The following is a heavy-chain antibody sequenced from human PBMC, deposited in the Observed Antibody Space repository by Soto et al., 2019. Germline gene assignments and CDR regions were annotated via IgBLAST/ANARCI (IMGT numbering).Heavy chain of an antibody. CDR1: GFTFSSYG. D-gene: IGHD4-17*01. Sequence: GGSLRLSCAASGFTFSSYGMHWVRQAPGKGLEWVAVISYDGSNKYYADSVKGRFTITRDNSKNKLYLQMNSLRAEDTAVSYRAKDGAVNAFDIWGQGTMVTV. CDR2: ISYDGSNK. CDR3: AKDGAVNAFDI. J-gene: IGHJ3*02. V-gene: IGHV3-30*18.